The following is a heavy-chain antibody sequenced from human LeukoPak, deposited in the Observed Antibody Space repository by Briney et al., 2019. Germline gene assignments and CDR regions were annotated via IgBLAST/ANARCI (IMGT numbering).Heavy chain of an antibody. CDR1: GGSISSHY. J-gene: IGHJ4*01. D-gene: IGHD5-18*01. CDR2: IYYSGST. V-gene: IGHV4-59*11. CDR3: ARVSDTAMVYYFDY. Sequence: SETLSLTCTVSGGSISSHYWSWIRQPPGKGLEWIGYIYYSGSTNYNPSLKSRVTISVDTSKNQFSLKLSSVTAADTAVYYCARVSDTAMVYYFDYWGQEPWSPSPQ.